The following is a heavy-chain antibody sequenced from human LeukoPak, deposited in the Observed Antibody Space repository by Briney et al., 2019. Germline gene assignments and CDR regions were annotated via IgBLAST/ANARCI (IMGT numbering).Heavy chain of an antibody. D-gene: IGHD3-3*01. J-gene: IGHJ5*02. Sequence: PSETLSLTCTVSGGSISSYYWNWIRQPPGKGLEWIGNIYYSGSTNYNPSLKSRVTISVDRSKNQFSLKLSSVTAADTAVYYCARAGVVITDNWFDPWGQGTLVTVSS. V-gene: IGHV4-59*12. CDR2: IYYSGST. CDR3: ARAGVVITDNWFDP. CDR1: GGSISSYY.